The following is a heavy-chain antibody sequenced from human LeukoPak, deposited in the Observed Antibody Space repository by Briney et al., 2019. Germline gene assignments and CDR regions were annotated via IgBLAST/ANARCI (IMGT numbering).Heavy chain of an antibody. CDR3: AREVVVVPAASLGWYFDL. CDR1: GGSINSNDYN. CDR2: IYYSGSA. J-gene: IGHJ2*01. Sequence: SETLSLTCTVSGGSINSNDYNWSWIRQPPGKGLEWIGYIYYSGSAYYNPSLKSRLTISVDTSKNQFSLRLTSVTGADTAVYYCAREVVVVPAASLGWYFDLWGRGTLVTVSS. V-gene: IGHV4-30-4*01. D-gene: IGHD2-2*01.